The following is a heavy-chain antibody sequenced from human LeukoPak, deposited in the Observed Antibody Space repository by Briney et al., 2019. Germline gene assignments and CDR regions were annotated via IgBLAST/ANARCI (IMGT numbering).Heavy chain of an antibody. D-gene: IGHD1-14*01. CDR1: GFIFSTYW. Sequence: GGSLRLSCAASGFIFSTYWMSWVRQAPGKGLEWVANIKEDGSESHYVDSVKGRFTISRDNAKNSLYLQMNSLRAEDTAVYYCARAREQSLTPPFDYWGQGTLVTVSS. CDR3: ARAREQSLTPPFDY. V-gene: IGHV3-7*01. CDR2: IKEDGSES. J-gene: IGHJ4*02.